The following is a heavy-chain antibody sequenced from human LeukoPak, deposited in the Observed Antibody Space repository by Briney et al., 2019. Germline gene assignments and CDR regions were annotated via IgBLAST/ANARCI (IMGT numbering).Heavy chain of an antibody. D-gene: IGHD1-26*01. CDR2: INWNGGST. V-gene: IGHV3-20*04. J-gene: IGHJ4*02. Sequence: GGSLRLSCAASGFIFDDYAMTWVRQGPGKGLEWVSAINWNGGSTAYGDSVKGRFTISRDNAKNPLYLQMNSLRAEDTALYYCARGLSGSYFGALDYWGQGTLVTVSS. CDR1: GFIFDDYA. CDR3: ARGLSGSYFGALDY.